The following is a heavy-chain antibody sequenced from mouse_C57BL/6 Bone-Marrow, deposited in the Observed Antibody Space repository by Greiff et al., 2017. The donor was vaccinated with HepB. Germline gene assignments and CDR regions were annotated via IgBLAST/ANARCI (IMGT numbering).Heavy chain of an antibody. CDR3: ARGLLRY. Sequence: VKLQESGAELVKPGASVKLSCKASGYTFTSYWMQWVKQRPGQGLEWIGEIDPSDSYTNYNQKFKGKATLTVDTSSSTAYMQLSSLTSEDSAVYYCARGLLRYWGQGTTLTVSS. CDR1: GYTFTSYW. CDR2: IDPSDSYT. J-gene: IGHJ2*01. V-gene: IGHV1-50*01. D-gene: IGHD2-3*01.